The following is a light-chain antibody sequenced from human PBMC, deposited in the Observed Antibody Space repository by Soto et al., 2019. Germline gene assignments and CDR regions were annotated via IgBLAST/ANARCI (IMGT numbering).Light chain of an antibody. Sequence: XSSXSASVGDRVTITCQASXDISNYLNWYQQKPGKAPKLLIYDASNLETGVPSRFSGSGSGTDFTFTISSLQPEDIATYYCQQYDNLPITFGQGTRLEIK. CDR2: DAS. CDR3: QQYDNLPIT. V-gene: IGKV1-33*01. J-gene: IGKJ5*01. CDR1: XDISNY.